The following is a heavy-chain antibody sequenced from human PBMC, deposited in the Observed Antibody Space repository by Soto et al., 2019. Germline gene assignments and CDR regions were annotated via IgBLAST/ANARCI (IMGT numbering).Heavy chain of an antibody. Sequence: ESLKISCKGSGYNFAGYWIAWVRQMPGKGLELMGIIYPSDSDTRYRPSFQGQVTISADKSISSAYLQWSSLRASDTAMYYCARGGVSTRTFDYWGQGTPVTVSS. CDR3: ARGGVSTRTFDY. D-gene: IGHD3-3*01. CDR1: GYNFAGYW. J-gene: IGHJ4*02. CDR2: IYPSDSDT. V-gene: IGHV5-51*01.